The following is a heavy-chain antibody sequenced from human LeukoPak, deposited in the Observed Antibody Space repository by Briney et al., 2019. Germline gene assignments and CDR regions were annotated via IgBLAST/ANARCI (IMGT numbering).Heavy chain of an antibody. CDR2: ISSSGSTI. CDR1: GFTFSDYY. CDR3: ARVGYCSGGSCYRSWFDP. Sequence: GGSLRLSCAASGFTFSDYYMSWIRQAPGKGLGLVSYISSSGSTIYYADSVKGRFTISRDNAKNSLYLQMNSLRAEDTAVYYCARVGYCSGGSCYRSWFDPWGQGTLVTVSS. D-gene: IGHD2-15*01. V-gene: IGHV3-11*04. J-gene: IGHJ5*02.